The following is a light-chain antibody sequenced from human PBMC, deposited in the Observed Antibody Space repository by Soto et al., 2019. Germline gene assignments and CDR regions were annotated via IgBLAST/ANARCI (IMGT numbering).Light chain of an antibody. J-gene: IGLJ1*01. CDR1: SSDVGGYNY. CDR3: CSYAGSYTYV. Sequence: QSVLTQPRSVSGSPGQSVTISCTGTSSDVGGYNYVSWYQQHPGKAPKLMIYGVSKRPSGVPDRFSGSKSGNTASLTISGLQAADEADYYCCSYAGSYTYVFGTGTKLTVL. V-gene: IGLV2-11*01. CDR2: GVS.